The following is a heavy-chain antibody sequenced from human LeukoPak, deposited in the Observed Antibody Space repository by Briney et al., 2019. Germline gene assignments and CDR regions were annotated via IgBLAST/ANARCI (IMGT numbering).Heavy chain of an antibody. V-gene: IGHV3-21*01. CDR2: IGSTGSYI. J-gene: IGHJ4*02. CDR3: AREDHSNYNY. D-gene: IGHD4-11*01. CDR1: GFTFSSYS. Sequence: GGSLRLSCAASGFTFSSYSMNWVRQAPGKGLEWVSSIGSTGSYIYYADSVKGRFTISRDNAKNSLYLQMNSLRAEDTAVYYCAREDHSNYNYWGQGTLVTVSS.